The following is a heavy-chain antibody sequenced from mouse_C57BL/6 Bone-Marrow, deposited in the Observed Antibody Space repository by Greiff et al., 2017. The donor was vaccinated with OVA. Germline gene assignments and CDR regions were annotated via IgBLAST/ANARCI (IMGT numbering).Heavy chain of an antibody. Sequence: EVKLVESGGGLVKPGGSLKLSCAASGFNFSSYAMSWVRQTPEQRLEWVATISDGGSYTDYPDNVKGRFTISRDKAKNNLYLQMSHLKSEDTAMYYCAREGGNYVHWGQGTSVTVSS. CDR2: ISDGGSYT. D-gene: IGHD1-1*01. V-gene: IGHV5-4*01. CDR3: AREGGNYVH. CDR1: GFNFSSYA. J-gene: IGHJ4*01.